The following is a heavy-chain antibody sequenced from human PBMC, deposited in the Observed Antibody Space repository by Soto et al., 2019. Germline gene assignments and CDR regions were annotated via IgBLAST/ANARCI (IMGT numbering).Heavy chain of an antibody. CDR2: MNHDGSEI. J-gene: IGHJ4*02. V-gene: IGHV3-7*01. CDR3: ARRYTYGRV. D-gene: IGHD5-18*01. CDR1: GFTFSSYW. Sequence: EVQLVESGGGLVQPGGSLRLSCAASGFTFSSYWMSWVRQAPGKGLEWVANMNHDGSEIYYVDSVKGRFTISRDNAQNSVYLQMNSLRAEDTAIYYCARRYTYGRVWGQGTLVTVSS.